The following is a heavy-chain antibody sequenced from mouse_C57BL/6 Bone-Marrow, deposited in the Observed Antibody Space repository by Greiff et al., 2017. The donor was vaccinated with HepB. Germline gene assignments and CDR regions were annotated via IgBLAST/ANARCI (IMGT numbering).Heavy chain of an antibody. D-gene: IGHD2-5*01. V-gene: IGHV1-26*01. Sequence: EVQLQQSGPELVKPGASVKISCKASGYTFTDYYMNWVKQSHGKSLEWIGDINPNNGGTSYNQKFKGKATLTVDKSSSTAYMELRSLTSEDSAVYYCARYAERYSNYEAYWGQGTLVTVSA. CDR2: INPNNGGT. CDR3: ARYAERYSNYEAY. CDR1: GYTFTDYY. J-gene: IGHJ3*01.